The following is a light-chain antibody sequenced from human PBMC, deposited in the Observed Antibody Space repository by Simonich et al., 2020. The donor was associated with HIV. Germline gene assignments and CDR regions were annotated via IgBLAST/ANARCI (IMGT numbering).Light chain of an antibody. V-gene: IGKV3-15*01. Sequence: EIVMTQSPATLSVSPGERATLSCRASQSVGSTLAWYQQKPGQAPRLLIYGASTRATGIPARFSGSGSGTEFTLTISSMQSEDFATYYCQQYNNWPPAFGQGTRLEIK. CDR1: QSVGST. J-gene: IGKJ5*01. CDR3: QQYNNWPPA. CDR2: GAS.